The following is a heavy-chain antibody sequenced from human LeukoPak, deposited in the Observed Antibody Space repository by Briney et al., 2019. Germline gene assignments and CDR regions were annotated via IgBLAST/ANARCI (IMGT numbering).Heavy chain of an antibody. CDR2: ISSSGSTI. V-gene: IGHV3-48*03. CDR1: GFTFSSYE. D-gene: IGHD3-10*01. CDR3: AKDRDYYGSGSYRRASFDY. Sequence: GGSLRLSCAASGFTFSSYEMNWVRQAPGKGLEWVSYISSSGSTIYYADSVKGRFTISRDNSKNTLYLQMNSLRAEDTALYYCAKDRDYYGSGSYRRASFDYWGQGTLVTVSS. J-gene: IGHJ4*02.